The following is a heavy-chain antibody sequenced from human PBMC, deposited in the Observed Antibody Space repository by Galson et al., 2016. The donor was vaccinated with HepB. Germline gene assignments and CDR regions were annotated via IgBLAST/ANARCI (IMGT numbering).Heavy chain of an antibody. Sequence: SVKVSCKASGYSFGNYGVTWVRQAHGQGLEWLGWISAYNGDIRYEQRLQDRLTLTSDTSTTTAYMELRSLTSDDTAVYYCVRGSRGWGNYEYWGQGTLVTVAS. D-gene: IGHD6-19*01. V-gene: IGHV1-18*04. CDR2: ISAYNGDI. CDR3: VRGSRGWGNYEY. J-gene: IGHJ4*02. CDR1: GYSFGNYG.